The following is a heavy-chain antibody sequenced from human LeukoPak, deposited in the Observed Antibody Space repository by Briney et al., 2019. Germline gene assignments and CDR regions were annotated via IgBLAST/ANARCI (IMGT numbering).Heavy chain of an antibody. J-gene: IGHJ4*02. CDR2: IGSSSSYV. CDR1: GFTFSNYN. V-gene: IGHV3-21*01. D-gene: IGHD1-26*01. CDR3: ARYSGTYRDY. Sequence: GGTLRLSCAASGFTFSNYNMNWVRQAPGKGLEWVSSIGSSSSYVFYADSVKGRFTISRDNAKNSLYLQMNSLRVEDTAVYYCARYSGTYRDYWGQGTLVTVSS.